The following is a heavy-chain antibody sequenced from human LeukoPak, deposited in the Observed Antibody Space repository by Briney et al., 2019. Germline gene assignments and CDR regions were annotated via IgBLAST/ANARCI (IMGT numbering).Heavy chain of an antibody. J-gene: IGHJ5*02. Sequence: ASVKVSCKASGGTLSSYAISWVRQAPGQGLEWMGGIIPIFGTANYAQKFQGRVTSTTDESTSTAYMVLSSLRSEDTAVYYCARAPPAEMGPFDPWGQGTLVTVSS. V-gene: IGHV1-69*05. CDR2: IIPIFGTA. CDR1: GGTLSSYA. CDR3: ARAPPAEMGPFDP. D-gene: IGHD5-24*01.